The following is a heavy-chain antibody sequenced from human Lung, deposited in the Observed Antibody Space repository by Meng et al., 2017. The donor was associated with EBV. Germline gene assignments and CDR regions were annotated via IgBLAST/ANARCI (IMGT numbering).Heavy chain of an antibody. CDR2: INDSGST. J-gene: IGHJ1*01. CDR3: ARDEGGNSERGFQH. D-gene: IGHD4-23*01. Sequence: QGQHTGGGAGLLKPWATLSLPCALYGGSFNGYYWTWIRQPPGKGLEWIGEINDSGSTNYNPSLKSRVTISGDTSKNQFSLKLSSVTAADTAVYYCARDEGGNSERGFQHWGQGTLVTVSS. V-gene: IGHV4-34*01. CDR1: GGSFNGYY.